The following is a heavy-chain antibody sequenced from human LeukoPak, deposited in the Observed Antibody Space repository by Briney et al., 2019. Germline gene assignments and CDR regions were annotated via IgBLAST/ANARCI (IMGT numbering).Heavy chain of an antibody. Sequence: SSGTLSLTCAVYGGSFSGYYWSWIRQPPGKGLEWIGEINHSGSTNYNPSLKSRVTISVDTSKNQFSLKLSSVTAADTAVYYCARERIAARPFDYWGQGTLVTVSS. V-gene: IGHV4-34*01. D-gene: IGHD6-6*01. CDR2: INHSGST. J-gene: IGHJ4*02. CDR3: ARERIAARPFDY. CDR1: GGSFSGYY.